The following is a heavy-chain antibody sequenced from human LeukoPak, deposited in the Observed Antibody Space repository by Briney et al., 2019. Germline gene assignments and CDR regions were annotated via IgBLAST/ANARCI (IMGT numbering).Heavy chain of an antibody. J-gene: IGHJ4*01. CDR3: ARGGNYAFDS. CDR2: TYYRSRWHN. D-gene: IGHD3-16*01. Sequence: SQTLSLTCAISGDSVSSNNAAWNWIRQSPSRGLEWLGNTYYRSRWHNDYAASVIGRITINSDTSRNQFSLQLNSVTPEDTSVYYCARGGNYAFDSWGQGTLVTVSS. CDR1: GDSVSSNNAA. V-gene: IGHV6-1*01.